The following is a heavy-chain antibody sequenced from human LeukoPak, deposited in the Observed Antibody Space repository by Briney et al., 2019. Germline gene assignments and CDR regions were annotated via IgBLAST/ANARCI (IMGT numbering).Heavy chain of an antibody. CDR1: GFTFSSYS. CDR2: IKQDGSEK. V-gene: IGHV3-7*01. D-gene: IGHD2-2*01. CDR3: ARLPAYCSSTSCYYDY. J-gene: IGHJ4*02. Sequence: GGSLRLSCAASGFTFSSYSMNCVRQAPGKGLEWVANIKQDGSEKYYVDSVKGRFTISRDNTKNSLYLQMNSLRAEDTAVYYCARLPAYCSSTSCYYDYWGQGTLVTVSS.